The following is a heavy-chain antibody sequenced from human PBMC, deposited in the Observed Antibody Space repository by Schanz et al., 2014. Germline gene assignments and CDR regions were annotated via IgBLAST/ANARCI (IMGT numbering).Heavy chain of an antibody. V-gene: IGHV1-46*01. CDR2: INPSGGST. CDR3: ARVHIATYHYNSPGAFDI. Sequence: QVQLVQSGAEVKKPGVSVKVSCKASGYTFTTYYIHWVRQAPGQGLEWMGKINPSGGSTSYAQKFQGRVNMTRDTVTTTVHLELTRLRTDDTAIYYCARVHIATYHYNSPGAFDIWGRGTRVTVSS. J-gene: IGHJ3*02. CDR1: GYTFTTYY. D-gene: IGHD3-10*01.